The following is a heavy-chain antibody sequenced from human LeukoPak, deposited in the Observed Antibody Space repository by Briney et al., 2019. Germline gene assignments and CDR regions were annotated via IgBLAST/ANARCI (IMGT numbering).Heavy chain of an antibody. Sequence: ASVKVSYKASAYTFTRYGISWVRQAPGQGLEWMGWISAYNGNAEYAQKLQGRVTMTTDTSTSTAYMELGSLSYDDTGVYYCSRARYLSGSRDDALDIWGQGTMVTVSS. CDR1: AYTFTRYG. D-gene: IGHD1-26*01. CDR2: ISAYNGNA. J-gene: IGHJ3*02. V-gene: IGHV1-18*01. CDR3: SRARYLSGSRDDALDI.